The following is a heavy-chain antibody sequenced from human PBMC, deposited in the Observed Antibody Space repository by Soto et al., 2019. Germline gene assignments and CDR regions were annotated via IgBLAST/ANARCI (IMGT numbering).Heavy chain of an antibody. CDR1: GFTFSSYS. D-gene: IGHD2-2*01. V-gene: IGHV3-48*02. Sequence: EVQLVESGGGLVQPGGSLRLSCAASGFTFSSYSMNWVRQAPGKGLEWISYITSVSSVTSYADSVKGRFTLSRDNAKNSLFPQINSLRDEDTAVYYCAGDSAYAFEIWGQGTMVTVSS. CDR3: AGDSAYAFEI. J-gene: IGHJ3*02. CDR2: ITSVSSVT.